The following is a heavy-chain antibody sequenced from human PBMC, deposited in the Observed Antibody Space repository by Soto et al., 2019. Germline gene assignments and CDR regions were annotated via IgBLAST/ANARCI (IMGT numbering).Heavy chain of an antibody. V-gene: IGHV1-18*01. D-gene: IGHD3-3*01. J-gene: IGHJ5*02. CDR3: ARGTFGVVVEISWFDP. CDR1: GYTYTRYG. Sequence: ASVKVSCKASGYTYTRYGISWVRQAPGQGLEWMGWISAYNGNTNYAQKLRGRVTMTTDTSTSTAYMELRSLRSDDTAVYYCARGTFGVVVEISWFDPWGQGTLVTVSS. CDR2: ISAYNGNT.